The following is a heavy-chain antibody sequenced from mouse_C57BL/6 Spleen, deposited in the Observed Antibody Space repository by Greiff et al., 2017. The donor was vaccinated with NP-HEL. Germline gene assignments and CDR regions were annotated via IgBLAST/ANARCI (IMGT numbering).Heavy chain of an antibody. CDR3: VRQGWDSWFAY. CDR1: GFSFNTYA. J-gene: IGHJ3*01. CDR2: IRSKSNNYAT. V-gene: IGHV10-1*01. D-gene: IGHD4-1*01. Sequence: EVQLVESGGGLVQPKGSLKLSCAASGFSFNTYAMNWVRQAPGKGLEWVARIRSKSNNYATYYADSVKDSFTISRDDSESMLYLQMNNLKTEDTAMYYCVRQGWDSWFAYWGQGTLVTVSA.